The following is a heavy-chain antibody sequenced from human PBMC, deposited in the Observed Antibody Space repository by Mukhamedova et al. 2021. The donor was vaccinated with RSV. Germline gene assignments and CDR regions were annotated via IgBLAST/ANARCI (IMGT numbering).Heavy chain of an antibody. J-gene: IGHJ5*02. Sequence: GKGLEWIGRIYSSGITSGSTNINPALKSRVTMSVDTSKNQFSLKVTSLTAADTAVYYCARGRNYYDSSGYYKDLDRWGQGTLVSVS. V-gene: IGHV4-4*07. CDR2: IYSSGITSGST. CDR3: ARGRNYYDSSGYYKDLDR. D-gene: IGHD3-22*01.